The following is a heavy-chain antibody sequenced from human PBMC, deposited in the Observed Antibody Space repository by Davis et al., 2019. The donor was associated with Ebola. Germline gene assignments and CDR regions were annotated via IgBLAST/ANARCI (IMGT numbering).Heavy chain of an antibody. Sequence: GGSLRLSCAASGFTFSSYSMNWVRQAPGKGLEWVSLLYSDGTTYYADSVKGRFSISRDTSKNTLYLQMNSLRAEDTAVYYCARDFYDFWSGYYHYYFDYWGQGTLVTVSS. CDR3: ARDFYDFWSGYYHYYFDY. D-gene: IGHD3-3*01. V-gene: IGHV3-66*01. CDR2: LYSDGTT. J-gene: IGHJ4*02. CDR1: GFTFSSYS.